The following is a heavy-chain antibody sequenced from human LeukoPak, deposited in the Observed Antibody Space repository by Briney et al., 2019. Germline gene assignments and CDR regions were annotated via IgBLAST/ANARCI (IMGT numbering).Heavy chain of an antibody. J-gene: IGHJ4*02. CDR1: GYTFTSYD. Sequence: ASVKISCTASGYTFTSYDINWVRQAPGQGLEWMGWMNPNSGNTGYAQKFQGRVTMTRNTSISTAYMELSSLRSEDTAVYYCARVSAAAAGFVDYWGQGTLVTVSS. V-gene: IGHV1-8*01. D-gene: IGHD6-13*01. CDR3: ARVSAAAAGFVDY. CDR2: MNPNSGNT.